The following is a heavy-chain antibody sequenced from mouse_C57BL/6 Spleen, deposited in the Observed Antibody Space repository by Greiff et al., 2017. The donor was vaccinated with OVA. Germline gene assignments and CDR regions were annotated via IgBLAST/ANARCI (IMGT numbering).Heavy chain of an antibody. Sequence: EVQLQESGPGLVKPSQSLSLTCSVTGYSITSGYYWNWIRQFPGNKLEWMGYISYDGSNNYNPSLKNRISITRDTSKNQFFLKLNSVTTEDTATYYCARGWDYYAMDYWGQGTSVTVSS. V-gene: IGHV3-6*01. J-gene: IGHJ4*01. D-gene: IGHD4-1*01. CDR3: ARGWDYYAMDY. CDR1: GYSITSGYY. CDR2: ISYDGSN.